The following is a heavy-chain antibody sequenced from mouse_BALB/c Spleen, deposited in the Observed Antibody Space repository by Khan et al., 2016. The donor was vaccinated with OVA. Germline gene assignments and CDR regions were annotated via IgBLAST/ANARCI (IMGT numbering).Heavy chain of an antibody. J-gene: IGHJ3*01. D-gene: IGHD2-14*01. CDR2: ISDGGTYP. V-gene: IGHV5-4*02. Sequence: VELVESGGGLVKPGGSLKLSCAASGFTFRDYYMYWVRQTPAKRLEWVATISDGGTYPYYPDRVKGRFTISRDNAKHNLYLQMSSLKSEDAAMYYCSREWGLYRYAWFAYWGQGTLVTVSA. CDR3: SREWGLYRYAWFAY. CDR1: GFTFRDYY.